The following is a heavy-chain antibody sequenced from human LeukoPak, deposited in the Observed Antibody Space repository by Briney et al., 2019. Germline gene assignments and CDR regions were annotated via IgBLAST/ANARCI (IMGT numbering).Heavy chain of an antibody. CDR2: ISWNSGTI. D-gene: IGHD5-24*01. CDR3: AKDRDAYNLRYFQQ. J-gene: IGHJ1*01. Sequence: GGSLRLSCAASGFTFSSYSMNWVRQAPGKGLEWVSGISWNSGTIGLADSVEGRFTISRDNAKNSLYLQMNSLRPEDTALYYCAKDRDAYNLRYFQQWGQGTLVTVSS. CDR1: GFTFSSYS. V-gene: IGHV3-9*01.